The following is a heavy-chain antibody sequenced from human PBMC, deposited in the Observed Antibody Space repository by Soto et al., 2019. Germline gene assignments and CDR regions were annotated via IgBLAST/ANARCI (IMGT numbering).Heavy chain of an antibody. Sequence: EVHLLESGGGLVQPGGSLRLSCEASGFTFSTYAMSWVRQPPGKGLEWVSGLGGRGTATFYAGSVKGRFTISRDNSKNALYLQMNSLRADDTAVYYCARDPLITGAGPFDYWGRGTLVTVSS. V-gene: IGHV3-23*01. CDR3: ARDPLITGAGPFDY. J-gene: IGHJ4*02. D-gene: IGHD1-20*01. CDR2: LGGRGTAT. CDR1: GFTFSTYA.